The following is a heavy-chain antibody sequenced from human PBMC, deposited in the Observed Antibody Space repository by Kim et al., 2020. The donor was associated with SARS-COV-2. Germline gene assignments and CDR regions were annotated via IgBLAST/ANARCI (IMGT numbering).Heavy chain of an antibody. D-gene: IGHD6-6*01. Sequence: SETLSLTCAVYGGSFSGYYWSWIRQPPGKGLEWIGEINHSGSTNYNPSLKSRVTISVDTSKNQFSLKLSSVTAADTAVYYCARGRIAARRQFDYWGQGTLVTVSS. CDR1: GGSFSGYY. CDR2: INHSGST. CDR3: ARGRIAARRQFDY. J-gene: IGHJ4*02. V-gene: IGHV4-34*01.